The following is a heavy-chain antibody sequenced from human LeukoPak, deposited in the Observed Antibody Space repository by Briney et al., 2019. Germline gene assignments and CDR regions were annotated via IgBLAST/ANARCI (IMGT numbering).Heavy chain of an antibody. CDR1: GYSFTSYW. J-gene: IGHJ4*02. Sequence: GESLKISCKGSGYSFTSYWIGWVRQAPGKGLEWVSVIYSGGSTYYADSVKGRFTISRDKSKNTLYLQMNSLRAEDTAVYYCARAPPGWYTATTGNFDYWGQGTLVTVSS. CDR2: IYSGGST. V-gene: IGHV3-53*01. CDR3: ARAPPGWYTATTGNFDY. D-gene: IGHD6-19*01.